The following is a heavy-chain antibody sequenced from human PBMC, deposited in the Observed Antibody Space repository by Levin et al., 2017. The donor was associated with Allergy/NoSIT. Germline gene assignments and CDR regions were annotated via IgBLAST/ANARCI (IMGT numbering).Heavy chain of an antibody. CDR1: GFTFSVYW. D-gene: IGHD2-15*01. V-gene: IGHV3-74*01. Sequence: GGSLRLSCAASGFTFSVYWIHWLRQVPGKGPVWVARSTGDGSSELYADSVQGRFTVSRDNATNTLYLQMNSLRVADTAVYYCARDPLGGGSFDYWGQGTLVTVSS. CDR2: STGDGSSE. CDR3: ARDPLGGGSFDY. J-gene: IGHJ4*02.